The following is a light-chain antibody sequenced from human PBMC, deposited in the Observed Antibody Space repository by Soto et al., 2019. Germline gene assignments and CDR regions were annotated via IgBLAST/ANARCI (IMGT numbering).Light chain of an antibody. Sequence: QSVLTQPPSASGTPGQRVTISCSGSRSNIGNNAVSWYQQFPGTAPKLLIYNNNQRPSGVPDRFSGSKSGTSASLAISGFQSEDVADYYCASWDDSLNARGVFGGGTEVTVL. CDR1: RSNIGNNA. V-gene: IGLV1-44*01. CDR3: ASWDDSLNARGV. J-gene: IGLJ3*02. CDR2: NNN.